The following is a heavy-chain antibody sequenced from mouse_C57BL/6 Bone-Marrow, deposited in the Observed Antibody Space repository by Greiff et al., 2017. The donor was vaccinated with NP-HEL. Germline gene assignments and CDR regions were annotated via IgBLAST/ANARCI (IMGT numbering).Heavy chain of an antibody. CDR1: GYTFTSYG. CDR2: IYIGNGYT. D-gene: IGHD2-4*01. CDR3: ARSTMITTGYYYAMDY. V-gene: IGHV1-58*01. J-gene: IGHJ4*01. Sequence: VQLKQSGAELVRPGSSVKMSCKTSGYTFTSYGINWVKQRPGQGLEWIGYIYIGNGYTEYNEKFKGKATLTSDTSSSTAYMQLSSLTSEDSAIYFCARSTMITTGYYYAMDYWGQGTSVTVSS.